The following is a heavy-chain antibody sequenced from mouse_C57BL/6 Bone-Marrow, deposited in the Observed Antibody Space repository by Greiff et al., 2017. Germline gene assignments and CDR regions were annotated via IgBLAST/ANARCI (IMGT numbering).Heavy chain of an antibody. V-gene: IGHV1-18*01. Sequence: VQLQQSGPELVKPGASVKIPCKASGYTFSDYNMDWVKQSHGKSLEWIGDINPNNGGTIYNQKFKGKATLTVAKSSSTADMELRSLTSEDTAVYYCARNFRLLAFDYWGQGTTLTVSS. D-gene: IGHD2-3*01. CDR2: INPNNGGT. J-gene: IGHJ2*01. CDR3: ARNFRLLAFDY. CDR1: GYTFSDYN.